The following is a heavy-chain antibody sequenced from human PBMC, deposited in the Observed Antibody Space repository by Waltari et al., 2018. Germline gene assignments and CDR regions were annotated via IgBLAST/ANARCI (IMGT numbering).Heavy chain of an antibody. V-gene: IGHV4-59*01. CDR1: GGSISSYY. J-gene: IGHJ4*02. CDR3: ARGYYDFWSGYMYYFDY. Sequence: QVQLQESGPGLVKPSETLSLTCTVSGGSISSYYWRWVRQPPGKGLEWIGYIYYSGSTNYNPSLKSRVTISVDTSKNQFSLKLSSVTAADTAVYYCARGYYDFWSGYMYYFDYWGQGTLVTVSS. CDR2: IYYSGST. D-gene: IGHD3-3*01.